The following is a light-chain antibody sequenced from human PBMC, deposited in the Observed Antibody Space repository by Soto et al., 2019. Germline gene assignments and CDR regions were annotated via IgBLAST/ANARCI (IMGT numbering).Light chain of an antibody. CDR1: SSDVGTYNL. CDR2: EGN. V-gene: IGLV2-23*01. CDR3: CSYTTSTSVI. Sequence: QSALTQPASVSGSLAQSITISCTGTSSDVGTYNLVSWYQHHPGKAPKLMIYEGNKRPSGVSNRFSGSKSGNTASLTISGLQAEDEADYYCCSYTTSTSVIFGGGTKLTVL. J-gene: IGLJ2*01.